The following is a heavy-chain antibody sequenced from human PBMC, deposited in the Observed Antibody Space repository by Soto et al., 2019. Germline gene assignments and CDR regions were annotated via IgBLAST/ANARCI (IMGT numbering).Heavy chain of an antibody. V-gene: IGHV3-23*01. D-gene: IGHD1-1*01. CDR1: GFTFSSYA. CDR2: ISGSGGST. CDR3: AREMGTLIHYYYYGMDV. Sequence: GGSLRLSCAASGFTFSSYAMSWVRQAPGKGLEWVSAISGSGGSTYYADSVKGRFTISRDNSKNTLYLQMNSLRAEDTAVYYCAREMGTLIHYYYYGMDVWGQGTTVTVSS. J-gene: IGHJ6*02.